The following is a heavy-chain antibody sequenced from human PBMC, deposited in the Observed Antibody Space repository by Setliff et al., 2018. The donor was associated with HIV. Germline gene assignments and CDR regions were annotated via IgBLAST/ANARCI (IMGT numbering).Heavy chain of an antibody. D-gene: IGHD5-18*01. CDR2: IYYSGSS. V-gene: IGHV4-59*12. Sequence: PSETLSLTCTVSGGSISSYYWSWIRQPPGKGLEWIGYIYYSGSSKNTPSLKSRVTISVDTPKNEFSLKLSSMTAADTAVYYCARRGRTGNSYVLNWFDPWGQGTLVTVSS. J-gene: IGHJ5*02. CDR1: GGSISSYY. CDR3: ARRGRTGNSYVLNWFDP.